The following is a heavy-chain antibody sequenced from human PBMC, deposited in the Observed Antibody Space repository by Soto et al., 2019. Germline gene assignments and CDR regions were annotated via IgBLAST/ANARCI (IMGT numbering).Heavy chain of an antibody. D-gene: IGHD4-17*01. CDR2: MYNTGST. V-gene: IGHV4-59*01. Sequence: SETLSLTCTVSGGSISSYYWSWIRQPPGKGLEWIGYMYNTGSTIYNPSLKSRVTISVDTSKNQFSLKLSSVTAADTAVYYCARGDYGDFRVGFDPWGQG. CDR3: ARGDYGDFRVGFDP. CDR1: GGSISSYY. J-gene: IGHJ5*02.